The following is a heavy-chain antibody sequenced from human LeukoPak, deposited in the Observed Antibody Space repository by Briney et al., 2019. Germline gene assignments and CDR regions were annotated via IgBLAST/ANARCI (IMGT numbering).Heavy chain of an antibody. V-gene: IGHV4-39*01. CDR3: VKSGGYGLIDY. J-gene: IGHJ4*02. CDR2: IYYSGST. CDR1: GVSISGSYYY. Sequence: SETLSLTCAVSGVSISGSYYYWGWIRQPPGTGLEWIGNIYYSGSTYYNASLQSRVTISIDTSKNQFSLRLNSVTAADTAMYSCVKSGGYGLIDYWGQGTLVTVSS. D-gene: IGHD1-26*01.